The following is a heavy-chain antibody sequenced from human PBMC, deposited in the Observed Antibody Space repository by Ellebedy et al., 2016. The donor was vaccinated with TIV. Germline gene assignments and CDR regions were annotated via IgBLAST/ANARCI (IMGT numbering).Heavy chain of an antibody. J-gene: IGHJ3*01. CDR1: GYSFTSYW. V-gene: IGHV5-51*01. Sequence: GESLKISCKGSGYSFTSYWVGWVRQLPGKGLEWMGLIYPGDSDTRYSPSFQGQVTLSVDKSIDTAFLQWSSLKASDTAIYYCMRPPYPPEGFDVWGQGTKVTVSP. CDR3: MRPPYPPEGFDV. CDR2: IYPGDSDT.